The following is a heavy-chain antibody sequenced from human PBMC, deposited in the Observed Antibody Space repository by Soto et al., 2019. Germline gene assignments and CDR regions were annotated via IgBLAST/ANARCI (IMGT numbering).Heavy chain of an antibody. V-gene: IGHV3-23*01. J-gene: IGHJ4*02. CDR2: ISGSGGST. CDR3: AKDGGSGYSSSWDFDY. Sequence: EVQLLESGGGLVQPGGSLRLSCAASGFTFSSYAMSWVRQAPGKGLEWVSAISGSGGSTYYADSVKGRFTISRDNSKATLYLEMNSLRAEDTAVYYCAKDGGSGYSSSWDFDYWGQGPLVTVSS. CDR1: GFTFSSYA. D-gene: IGHD6-13*01.